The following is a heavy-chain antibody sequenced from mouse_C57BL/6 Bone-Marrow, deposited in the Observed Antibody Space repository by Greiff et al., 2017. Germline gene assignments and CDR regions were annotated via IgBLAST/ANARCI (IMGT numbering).Heavy chain of an antibody. Sequence: QVQLQQSGAELAKPGASVKLSCKASGYTFTSYWMHWVKQRPGQGLEWIGYINPSSGYTKYNQKFKDKATLTADKSSSTAYMQLSSLTYEDSAVYYCGGIGCGSRAWLAYWGQGTLVTVSA. CDR3: GGIGCGSRAWLAY. V-gene: IGHV1-7*01. CDR2: INPSSGYT. J-gene: IGHJ3*01. D-gene: IGHD1-1*01. CDR1: GYTFTSYW.